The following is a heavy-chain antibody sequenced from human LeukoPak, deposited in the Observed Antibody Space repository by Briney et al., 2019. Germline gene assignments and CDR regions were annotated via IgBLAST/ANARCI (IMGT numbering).Heavy chain of an antibody. CDR2: VLYTGKT. CDR3: ARVFDS. Sequence: SETLSLTCTVSGGSVSTSDYYWGWIRQSPVKGLEWIGDVLYTGKTNYNPSLRGRATISIDTSKNQFSLKLTYVTAADTAVYYCARVFDSWGQGTLVTVSS. V-gene: IGHV4-39*07. CDR1: GGSVSTSDYY. J-gene: IGHJ4*02.